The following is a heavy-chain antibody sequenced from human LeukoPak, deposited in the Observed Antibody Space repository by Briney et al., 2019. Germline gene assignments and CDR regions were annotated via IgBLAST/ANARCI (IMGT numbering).Heavy chain of an antibody. Sequence: PGRSLRLSCAASGFTFSGYGMHWVRQGPGKGLEWVAVIYYDGNNKYYADSVKGRFTISRDNPKNTLYLQMSSLRAEDTAVYYCARWGSGTYNAYDHYGMDVWGQGTTVTVSS. J-gene: IGHJ6*02. CDR3: ARWGSGTYNAYDHYGMDV. CDR1: GFTFSGYG. D-gene: IGHD3-10*01. CDR2: IYYDGNNK. V-gene: IGHV3-33*01.